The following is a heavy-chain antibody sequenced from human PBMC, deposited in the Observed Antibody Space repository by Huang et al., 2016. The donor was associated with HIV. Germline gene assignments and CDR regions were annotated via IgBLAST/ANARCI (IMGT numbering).Heavy chain of an antibody. CDR2: INPSGGHT. V-gene: IGHV1-46*02. CDR3: ARDPKEGLDV. CDR1: GFTFNSYF. Sequence: QAQLVQSGAEMKKPGASVKFSCKASGFTFNSYFFHWVRQAPGQGPEWMAMINPSGGHTDYSQKFQGRFIVTRDTSTSTVYIEMSSLRSEDTAVYYCARDPKEGLDVWGQGTTVIVSS. J-gene: IGHJ6*02.